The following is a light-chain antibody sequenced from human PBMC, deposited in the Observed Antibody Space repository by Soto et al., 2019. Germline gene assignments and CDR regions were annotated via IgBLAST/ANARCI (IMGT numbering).Light chain of an antibody. CDR1: QSISSW. CDR3: QQYSSYGT. V-gene: IGKV1-5*01. Sequence: DIPMTQSPSTLSASVGDRVTITCRASQSISSWLAWYQQKPGKAPKLLIFDASNLLSGVPSRFSGIGSGTEFPLTIPSLQPDDFATYYCQQYSSYGTFGQGTKVEIK. CDR2: DAS. J-gene: IGKJ1*01.